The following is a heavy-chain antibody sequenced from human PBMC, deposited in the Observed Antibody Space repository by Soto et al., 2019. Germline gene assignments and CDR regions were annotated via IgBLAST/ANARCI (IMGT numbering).Heavy chain of an antibody. CDR2: IYYSGST. J-gene: IGHJ6*02. Sequence: QVQLQESGPGLVKPSQTLSLTCTVSGGSISSGGYYWSWIRQHPGKGLEWIGYIYYSGSTYYNPSLKSRVTISVDTSKNQFSLKLSSVTAADTAVYYCARGGYCSSTSCNYGMDVWGQGTTVTVYS. V-gene: IGHV4-31*03. CDR1: GGSISSGGYY. CDR3: ARGGYCSSTSCNYGMDV. D-gene: IGHD2-2*01.